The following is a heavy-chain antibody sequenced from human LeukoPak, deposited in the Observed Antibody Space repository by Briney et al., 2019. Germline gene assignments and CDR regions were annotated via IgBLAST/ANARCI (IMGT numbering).Heavy chain of an antibody. V-gene: IGHV3-23*01. J-gene: IGHJ6*03. CDR3: AKGGYSPYYYYLDV. CDR1: GFTFSGYA. Sequence: GGSLRLSCAASGFTFSGYAMSWVRQAPGKGLEWVSAISGSGGSTYYADSVKGRFTISRDNSKNTLYLQMNSLRAEDTAVYYCAKGGYSPYYYYLDVWGKGTTVTVSS. CDR2: ISGSGGST. D-gene: IGHD3-22*01.